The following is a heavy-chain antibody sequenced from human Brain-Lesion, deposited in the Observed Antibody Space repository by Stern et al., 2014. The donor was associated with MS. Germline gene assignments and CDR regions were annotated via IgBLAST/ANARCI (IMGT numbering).Heavy chain of an antibody. Sequence: VQLVQSGPGLVKPSETLSLTCTVSGGSINTNNYYWGWIRQPPGKGLEWIGNIYSSGSTFYSPSLKSRVTMSVDPPKNQFPLNLGSVTAADTAVYYCARTGDDFGDYSLSYWGQGTLVTVSS. CDR3: ARTGDDFGDYSLSY. CDR2: IYSSGST. V-gene: IGHV4-39*01. J-gene: IGHJ4*02. D-gene: IGHD4-17*01. CDR1: GGSINTNNYY.